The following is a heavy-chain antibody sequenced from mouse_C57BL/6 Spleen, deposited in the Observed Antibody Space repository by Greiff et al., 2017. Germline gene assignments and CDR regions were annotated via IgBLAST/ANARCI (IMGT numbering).Heavy chain of an antibody. CDR2: FYPGSGSI. CDR1: GYTFTEYT. V-gene: IGHV1-62-2*01. CDR3: AGNDYDDDHGGYYCDY. D-gene: IGHD2-4*01. J-gene: IGHJ2*01. Sequence: VQLQQSGAELVKPGASVKLSCKASGYTFTEYTIHWVKQRSGQGLEWIGWFYPGSGSIKYNENFKDKATLTADKSSSTVYMELSELTSEDSAVYCCAGNDYDDDHGGYYCDYWGQGTTLTVSS.